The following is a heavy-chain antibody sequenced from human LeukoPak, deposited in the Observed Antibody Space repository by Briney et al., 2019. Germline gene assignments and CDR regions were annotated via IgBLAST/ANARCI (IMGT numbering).Heavy chain of an antibody. V-gene: IGHV4-38-2*01. CDR1: GYSISSGYY. CDR2: IYHTGST. CDR3: ARPVGLGITTRYDAFDI. D-gene: IGHD3-22*01. Sequence: SETLSLTCAVSGYSISSGYYWGWIRQPPGKGLEWIGSIYHTGSTYYNPSLKSRVTISVDTSKNQFSLKLSSVTAADTAVYYSARPVGLGITTRYDAFDIWGQGTMVTVSS. J-gene: IGHJ3*02.